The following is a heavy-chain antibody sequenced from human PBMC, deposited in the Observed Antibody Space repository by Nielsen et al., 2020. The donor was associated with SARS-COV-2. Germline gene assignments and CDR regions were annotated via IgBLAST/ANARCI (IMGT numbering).Heavy chain of an antibody. V-gene: IGHV5-10-1*01. CDR3: ARQGGDWGAFDI. CDR2: IDPSDSYT. Sequence: GESLKISCKVSGHNFTSYWITWVRQMPGKGLEWMGRIDPSDSYTNYSPSFHGHVTISSDKSISTAHLQWSSLKASDTAMYYCARQGGDWGAFDIWGQGTMVTVSS. CDR1: GHNFTSYW. J-gene: IGHJ3*02. D-gene: IGHD2-21*02.